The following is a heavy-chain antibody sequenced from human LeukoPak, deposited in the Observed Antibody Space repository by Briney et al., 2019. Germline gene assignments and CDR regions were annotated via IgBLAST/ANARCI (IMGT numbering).Heavy chain of an antibody. CDR3: ARQAYCSSTSCHLTYDAFDI. V-gene: IGHV4-30-4*01. Sequence: PSQTLSLTCTVSGGSINNGGYYWSWIRQHPGKGLEWIGYIYYSGSTNYNPSLKSRVTISVDTSKNQFSLKLSSVTAADTAVYYCARQAYCSSTSCHLTYDAFDIWGQGTMVTVSS. CDR2: IYYSGST. D-gene: IGHD2-2*01. CDR1: GGSINNGGYY. J-gene: IGHJ3*02.